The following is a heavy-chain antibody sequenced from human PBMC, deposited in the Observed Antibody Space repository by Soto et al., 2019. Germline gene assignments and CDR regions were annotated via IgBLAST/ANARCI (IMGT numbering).Heavy chain of an antibody. CDR2: VYYSGST. CDR3: ATESSGSSPLHFDF. V-gene: IGHV4-30-4*01. Sequence: QVLLEESGPGLVKPSQTLSLTCTVSGGSVSSGDHYWSWNRQPPGKGLEWIGYVYYSGSTYYNPALGSRVTISIDTSKNQFSLKLISVTASDAAVYFCATESSGSSPLHFDFWGQGALVSVSS. J-gene: IGHJ4*02. D-gene: IGHD3-22*01. CDR1: GGSVSSGDHY.